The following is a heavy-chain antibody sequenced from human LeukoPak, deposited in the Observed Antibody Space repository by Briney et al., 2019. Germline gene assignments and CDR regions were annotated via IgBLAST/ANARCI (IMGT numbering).Heavy chain of an antibody. V-gene: IGHV4-39*01. CDR3: AKPYSGGWRGGFDY. CDR2: FYYSGSA. D-gene: IGHD6-19*01. J-gene: IGHJ4*02. Sequence: SETLSLTCTVSGGSISSSTYYGGWTRQPPGKGLQWIVSFYYSGSAHYNPSLKSRVTISVDTSKNQFSLKLSSVTAADTAVYYCAKPYSGGWRGGFDYWGQGTLVTVSS. CDR1: GGSISSSTYY.